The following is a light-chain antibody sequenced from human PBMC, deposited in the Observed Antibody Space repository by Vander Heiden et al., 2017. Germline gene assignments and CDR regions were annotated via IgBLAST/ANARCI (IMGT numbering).Light chain of an antibody. J-gene: IGKJ4*01. CDR2: GAA. V-gene: IGKV3-15*01. Sequence: EIVMPQSPATLSVSPGERAALSCRASQSVSSSLAWYQQKPGQAPRLLIYGAATRATGIAARFRGSGSGTEFTLAITSLQSEDFAVYYCQQYSNWPLTFGGGAKVVI. CDR3: QQYSNWPLT. CDR1: QSVSSS.